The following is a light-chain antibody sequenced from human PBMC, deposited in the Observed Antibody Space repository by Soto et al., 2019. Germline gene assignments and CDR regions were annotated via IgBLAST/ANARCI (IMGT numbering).Light chain of an antibody. CDR3: QQYGTSPLT. CDR2: GAS. V-gene: IGKV3-20*01. Sequence: DIVLTHSPGTLSLSPLYGAALYCGSSQSVGSSYLGWYQQKPGQAPRLLIYGASSRATGIPDRFSGSGSGTDFTLTISRLEPEDFAVYYCQQYGTSPLTFGGGTKVDIK. CDR1: QSVGSSY. J-gene: IGKJ4*01.